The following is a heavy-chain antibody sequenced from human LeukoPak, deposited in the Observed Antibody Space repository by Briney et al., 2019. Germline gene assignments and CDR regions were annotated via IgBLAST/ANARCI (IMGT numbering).Heavy chain of an antibody. CDR2: ISYDGSNK. CDR3: ARDGSGGIVVVTYDY. J-gene: IGHJ4*02. CDR1: GFTFSSYA. V-gene: IGHV3-30*04. D-gene: IGHD3-22*01. Sequence: GGSLRLSCAASGFTFSSYAMHWVRQAPGKGLEWVAVISYDGSNKYYADSVKGRFTISRDNSKNTLYLQMNSLRAEDTAVYYCARDGSGGIVVVTYDYWGQGTLVTVSS.